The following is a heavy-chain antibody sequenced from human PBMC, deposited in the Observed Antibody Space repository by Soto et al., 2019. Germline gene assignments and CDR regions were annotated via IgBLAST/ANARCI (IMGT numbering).Heavy chain of an antibody. CDR3: ARGEKQQLARVYYYYGMDV. D-gene: IGHD6-13*01. Sequence: QVQLVQSGAEVKKPGSSVKVSCKASGGTFSSYAISWVRQAPGQGLEWMGGIIPIFGTANYAQKFQGRVTITADEPTSTAYMELSSLRSEDTAVYYCARGEKQQLARVYYYYGMDVWGQGTTVTVSS. V-gene: IGHV1-69*12. J-gene: IGHJ6*02. CDR2: IIPIFGTA. CDR1: GGTFSSYA.